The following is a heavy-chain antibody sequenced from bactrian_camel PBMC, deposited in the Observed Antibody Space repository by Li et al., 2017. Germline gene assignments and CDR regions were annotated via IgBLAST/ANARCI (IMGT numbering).Heavy chain of an antibody. CDR3: AADPSPWPGCHKNIGY. V-gene: IGHV3S53*01. J-gene: IGHJ6*01. Sequence: VQLVESGGGSVQVGGSLRLSCAASGYTYNRNCMAWFRQAPGKEREGVAGIDSAGSIRYADSVKDRFTVSKDNAKNTLYLQMSSLKPEDTAMYYCAADPSPWPGCHKNIGYWGQGTQVTVS. CDR1: GYTYNRNC. D-gene: IGHD3*01. CDR2: IDSAGSI.